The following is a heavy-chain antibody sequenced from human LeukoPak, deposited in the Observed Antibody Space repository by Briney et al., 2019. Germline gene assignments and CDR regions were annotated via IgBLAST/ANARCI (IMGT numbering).Heavy chain of an antibody. CDR1: GFTFSSYG. Sequence: PGGSLRLSCAASGFTFSSYGMHWVRQAPGKGLEWVAVIWYDGSNKYYADSVKGRFTISRDNSKNTLYLQMNSLRAEDTAVYYCAREKIAVAGASDAFDIWGQGTMVTVSS. V-gene: IGHV3-33*01. CDR3: AREKIAVAGASDAFDI. D-gene: IGHD6-19*01. J-gene: IGHJ3*02. CDR2: IWYDGSNK.